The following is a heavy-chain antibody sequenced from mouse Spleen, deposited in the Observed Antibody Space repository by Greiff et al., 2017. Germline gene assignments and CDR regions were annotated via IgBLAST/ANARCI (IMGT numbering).Heavy chain of an antibody. CDR1: GYTFTDCY. CDR2: IYPGSGNT. V-gene: IGHV1-84*01. CDR3: ARGSGSTYFAY. D-gene: IGHD1-1*01. Sequence: QVHVKQSGPELVKPGASVKISCKASGYTFTDCYINWVKQRPGQGLEWIGWIYPGSGNTKYNEKLKGKATFTVDTTSSTSYMQHSSLTSEDSAVYFCARGSGSTYFAYWGQGTTLTVSS. J-gene: IGHJ2*01.